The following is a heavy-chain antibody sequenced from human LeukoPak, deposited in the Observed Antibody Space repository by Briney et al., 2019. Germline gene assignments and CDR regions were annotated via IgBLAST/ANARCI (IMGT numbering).Heavy chain of an antibody. Sequence: GSLRLSCAGSGFTFGGYGMHWLRQTPGKGLEWVAVIAYDGSRAFYADSVKGRFTISRDNSKNTMSVQMDDLRAEDTAVYYCTRYNNDHFDYWGQGTLVTVSS. CDR1: GFTFGGYG. CDR3: TRYNNDHFDY. J-gene: IGHJ4*02. V-gene: IGHV3-33*01. D-gene: IGHD1-14*01. CDR2: IAYDGSRA.